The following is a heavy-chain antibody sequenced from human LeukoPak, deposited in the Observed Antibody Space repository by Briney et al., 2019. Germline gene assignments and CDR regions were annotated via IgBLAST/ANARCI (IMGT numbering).Heavy chain of an antibody. V-gene: IGHV4-34*01. J-gene: IGHJ5*02. CDR3: ARGGIVLRFLEWLPRNWFDP. Sequence: PSETLSLTCALYGGSFSGYYWSWIRQPPGKGLEWIGEINHSGSTNYNPSLKSRVTISVDTSKNQFSLKLSSVTAADTAVYYCARGGIVLRFLEWLPRNWFDPWGQGTLVTVSS. CDR2: INHSGST. CDR1: GGSFSGYY. D-gene: IGHD3-3*01.